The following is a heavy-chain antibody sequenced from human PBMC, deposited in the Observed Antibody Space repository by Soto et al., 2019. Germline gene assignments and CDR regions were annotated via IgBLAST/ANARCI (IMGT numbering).Heavy chain of an antibody. J-gene: IGHJ5*02. Sequence: SETLSLTCTVSGGSISSYYWSWIRQPAGKGLEWIGRIYTSGSTNYNPSLKSRVTMSVDTSKNQFSLKLSSVTAADTAVYYCAGICMGGSSTTGGRSPYNNGFAPWGQGTLVTVSS. D-gene: IGHD2-15*01. CDR2: IYTSGST. CDR3: AGICMGGSSTTGGRSPYNNGFAP. V-gene: IGHV4-4*07. CDR1: GGSISSYY.